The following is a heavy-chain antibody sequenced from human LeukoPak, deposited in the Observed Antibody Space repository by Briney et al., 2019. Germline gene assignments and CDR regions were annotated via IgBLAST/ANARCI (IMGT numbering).Heavy chain of an antibody. J-gene: IGHJ4*02. V-gene: IGHV3-23*01. CDR2: ISGSGGST. D-gene: IGHD3-22*01. CDR1: GFTFSSYA. Sequence: PGGPLRLSCAASGFTFSSYAMSWVRQAPGKGLEWVSAISGSGGSTYYADSVKGRFTISRDNSKNTLYLQMNSLRAEDTAVYYCAKDPYRRITMIVVVDYWGQGTLVTVSS. CDR3: AKDPYRRITMIVVVDY.